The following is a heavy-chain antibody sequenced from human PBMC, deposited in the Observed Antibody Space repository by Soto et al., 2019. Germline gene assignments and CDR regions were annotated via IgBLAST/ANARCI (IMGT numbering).Heavy chain of an antibody. V-gene: IGHV1-69*13. CDR3: AGDYGDYAGDYYGMDV. J-gene: IGHJ6*02. CDR2: IIPIFGTA. Sequence: SVKVSCKASGGTFSSYAISWVRQAPGQGLEWMGGIIPIFGTANYAQKFQGRVTITADESTSTAYMELSSLRSEDTAVYYCAGDYGDYAGDYYGMDVWGQGTTVTVSS. CDR1: GGTFSSYA. D-gene: IGHD4-17*01.